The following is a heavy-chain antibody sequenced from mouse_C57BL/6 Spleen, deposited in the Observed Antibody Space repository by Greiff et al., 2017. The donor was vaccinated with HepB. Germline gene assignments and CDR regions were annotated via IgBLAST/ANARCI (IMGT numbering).Heavy chain of an antibody. CDR2: ISSGGSYT. D-gene: IGHD2-1*01. V-gene: IGHV5-6*02. Sequence: DVMLVESGGDLVKPGGSLKLSCAASGFTFSSYGMSWVRQTPDKRLEWVATISSGGSYTYYPDSVKGRFTISRDNAKNTLYLQMSSLKSEDTARYYCARQVVYGNYWYFDVWGTGTTVTVSS. CDR1: GFTFSSYG. CDR3: ARQVVYGNYWYFDV. J-gene: IGHJ1*03.